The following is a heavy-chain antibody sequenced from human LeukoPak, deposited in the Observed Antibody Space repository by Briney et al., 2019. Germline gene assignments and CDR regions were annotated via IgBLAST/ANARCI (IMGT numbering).Heavy chain of an antibody. J-gene: IGHJ6*04. CDR1: GFTFSSYW. V-gene: IGHV3-74*01. CDR3: AELGITMIGGV. D-gene: IGHD3-10*02. CDR2: INSDGSRT. Sequence: GGSLRLSCAASGFTFSSYWMHWVRQAPGKGLVWVSRINSDGSRTNQADSVKGRFTISRDNAKNSLYLQMNSLRAEDTAVYYCAELGITMIGGVWGKGTTVTISS.